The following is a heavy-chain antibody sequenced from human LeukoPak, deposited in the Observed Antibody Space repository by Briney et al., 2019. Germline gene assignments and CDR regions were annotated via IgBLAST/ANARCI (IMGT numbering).Heavy chain of an antibody. Sequence: ASVKVSCKASGGTFSSYAISWVRQAPGQGLEWMGWISAYNGNTNYAQKLQGRVTLTTDTSTSTAYMELRSLRSDDTAVYYCATSARGRASGSFYGYWGQGTLVTVSA. J-gene: IGHJ4*02. CDR2: ISAYNGNT. V-gene: IGHV1-18*01. D-gene: IGHD1-26*01. CDR3: ATSARGRASGSFYGY. CDR1: GGTFSSYA.